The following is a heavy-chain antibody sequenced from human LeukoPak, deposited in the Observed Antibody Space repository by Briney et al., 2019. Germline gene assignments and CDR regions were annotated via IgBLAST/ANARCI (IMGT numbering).Heavy chain of an antibody. CDR2: ISAYNGNT. CDR1: GYTFTSYG. Sequence: ASVKASCKASGYTFTSYGISWVRQAPGQGLEWMGWISAYNGNTNYAQKLQGRVTMTTDTSTSTAYMELRSLRSDDTAVYYCARDASFIAVAGSFDYWGQGTLVTVSS. D-gene: IGHD6-19*01. V-gene: IGHV1-18*01. J-gene: IGHJ4*02. CDR3: ARDASFIAVAGSFDY.